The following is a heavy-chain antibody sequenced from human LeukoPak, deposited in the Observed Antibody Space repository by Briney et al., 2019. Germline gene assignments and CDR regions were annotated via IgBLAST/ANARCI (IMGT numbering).Heavy chain of an antibody. V-gene: IGHV4-34*01. J-gene: IGHJ4*02. D-gene: IGHD3-10*01. Sequence: SETLSLTCAVYGGSFSSSSYYWSWIRQPPGKGLEWIGEINHSGSTNYNPSLKSRVTISVDTSKNQFSLKLSSVTAADTAVYYCARRTITMVRGHSYYFDYWGQGTLVTVSS. CDR1: GGSFSSSSYY. CDR3: ARRTITMVRGHSYYFDY. CDR2: INHSGST.